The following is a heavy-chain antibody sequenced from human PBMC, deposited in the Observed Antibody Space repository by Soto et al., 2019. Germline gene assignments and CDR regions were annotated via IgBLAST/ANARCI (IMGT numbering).Heavy chain of an antibody. CDR2: INHSGST. V-gene: IGHV4-34*01. J-gene: IGHJ4*02. Sequence: SETLSLTCAVYGGSFSGYYWSWIRQPPGKGLEWILEINHSGSTNYNPALKSRVTISVDTSKNQFSLKLSSVTAADTAVYYCGRGVGRXWGQVTLVTVSX. D-gene: IGHD3-3*01. CDR1: GGSFSGYY. CDR3: GRGVGRX.